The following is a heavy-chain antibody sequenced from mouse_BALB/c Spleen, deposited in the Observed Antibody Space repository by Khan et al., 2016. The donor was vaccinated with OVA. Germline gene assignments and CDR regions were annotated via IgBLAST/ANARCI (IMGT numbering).Heavy chain of an antibody. D-gene: IGHD2-13*01. Sequence: EVQLQESGPGLVKPSQSLSLTCTVTGYSITSDFAWNWIRQFPGNKLEWMGYISSTGSTGYSPSLKSRFSITRDTSKNQFFLHLNSVTTEDTATYYCARSLYYSDSYAMDYWGQGTSVTVSS. CDR3: ARSLYYSDSYAMDY. CDR2: ISSTGST. J-gene: IGHJ4*01. CDR1: GYSITSDFA. V-gene: IGHV3-2*02.